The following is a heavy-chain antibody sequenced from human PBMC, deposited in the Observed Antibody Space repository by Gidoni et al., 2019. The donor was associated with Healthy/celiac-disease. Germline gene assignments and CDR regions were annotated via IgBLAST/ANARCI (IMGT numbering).Heavy chain of an antibody. Sequence: EVQLLESGGGLVQPGGSLRLSCAASGFTFSRYAMSWVRQAPGKGLEWVSAISGSGGSTYYADSVKGRFTISRDNSKNTLYLQMNSLRAEDTAVYYCAKQVVTAPYYYYYMDVWGKGTTVTVSS. V-gene: IGHV3-23*01. J-gene: IGHJ6*03. CDR3: AKQVVTAPYYYYYMDV. CDR2: ISGSGGST. D-gene: IGHD3-22*01. CDR1: GFTFSRYA.